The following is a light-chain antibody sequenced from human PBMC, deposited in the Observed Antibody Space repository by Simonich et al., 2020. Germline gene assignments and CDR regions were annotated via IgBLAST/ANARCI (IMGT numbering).Light chain of an antibody. J-gene: IGLJ2*01. CDR2: EVS. Sequence: QSALTQPPSASGSPGQSVTISCTGTSSDVGGYNYVSWYQQHPGKAPKLMIYEVSTRPSGVPDRFSGSKSGNTASLTVSGLQAEDEAHYYCSSYAGSNNFVVFGGGTKLTVL. CDR3: SSYAGSNNFVV. V-gene: IGLV2-8*01. CDR1: SSDVGGYNY.